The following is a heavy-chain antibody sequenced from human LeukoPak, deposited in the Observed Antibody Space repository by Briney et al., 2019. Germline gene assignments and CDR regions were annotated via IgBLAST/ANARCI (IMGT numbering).Heavy chain of an antibody. J-gene: IGHJ6*03. CDR2: ISGGST. CDR3: ATNYDFWSGYWGGDYYYYMDV. D-gene: IGHD3-3*01. V-gene: IGHV3-38-3*01. CDR1: GFTVSSNE. Sequence: GGSLRLSCAASGFTVSSNEMSWVRQAPGKGLEWVSSISGGSTYYADSRKGRFTISRDNAKNSLYLQMNSLRAEDTAVYYCATNYDFWSGYWGGDYYYYMDVWGKGTTVTVSS.